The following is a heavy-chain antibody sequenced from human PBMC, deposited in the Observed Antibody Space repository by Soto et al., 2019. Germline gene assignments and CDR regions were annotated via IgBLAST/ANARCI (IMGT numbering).Heavy chain of an antibody. D-gene: IGHD3-10*01. CDR2: IYYSGST. CDR3: ARTALYLLRVNHRGGKWFDP. J-gene: IGHJ5*02. V-gene: IGHV4-39*01. Sequence: SETLSLTCTVSGGSISSSSYYWGWIRQPPGKGLEWIGSIYYSGSTYYNPSLKSRVTISVDTSKNQFSLKLSSVTAADTAVYYCARTALYLLRVNHRGGKWFDPWGQGTLVTVSS. CDR1: GGSISSSSYY.